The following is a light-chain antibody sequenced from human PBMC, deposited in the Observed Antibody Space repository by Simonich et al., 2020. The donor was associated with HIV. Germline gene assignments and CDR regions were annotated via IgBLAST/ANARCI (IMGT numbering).Light chain of an antibody. CDR1: QSVLHSSNHKTY. CDR2: WAS. J-gene: IGKJ1*01. Sequence: DIVMTQSPDSLAVSLGERATINCKSSQSVLHSSNHKTYLVWYQQKPGQPPKLLISWASTRESGVPDRFSGSGSGTDFTLTISSLQAEDVAVYYCQQYYSTPRTFGQGTKVEIK. V-gene: IGKV4-1*01. CDR3: QQYYSTPRT.